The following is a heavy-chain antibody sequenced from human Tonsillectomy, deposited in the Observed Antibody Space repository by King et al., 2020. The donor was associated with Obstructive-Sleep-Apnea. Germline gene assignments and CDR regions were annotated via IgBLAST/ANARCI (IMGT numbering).Heavy chain of an antibody. CDR3: AKDKSSGSGEPLYYFDY. CDR2: IWYDGSNK. CDR1: GFTFSSYG. Sequence: QVQLVESGGGVVQPGRSLRLSCAASGFTFSSYGMHWVRQAPGKGLEWVAVIWYDGSNKYYADSVKGRFTISRDNSKNTLYLQMNSLRAEDTAGYYCAKDKSSGSGEPLYYFDYWGQGTLVTVSS. J-gene: IGHJ4*02. V-gene: IGHV3-33*06. D-gene: IGHD3-10*01.